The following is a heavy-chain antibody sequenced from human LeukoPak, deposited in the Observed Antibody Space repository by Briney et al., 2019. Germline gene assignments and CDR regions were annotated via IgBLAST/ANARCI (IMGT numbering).Heavy chain of an antibody. CDR1: GGSISSGGYY. CDR2: IYYSGST. V-gene: IGHV4-31*03. D-gene: IGHD3-22*01. Sequence: PSQTLSLTCTVSGGSISSGGYYWSWIRQHPGKGLEWIGYIYYSGSTYYNPSLKGRVTISVDTSKNQFSLKLSSVTAADTAVYYCARDFRGYDAFDIWGQGTMVTVPS. CDR3: ARDFRGYDAFDI. J-gene: IGHJ3*02.